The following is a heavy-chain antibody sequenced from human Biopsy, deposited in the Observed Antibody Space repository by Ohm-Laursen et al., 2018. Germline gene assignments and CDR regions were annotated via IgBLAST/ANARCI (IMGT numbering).Heavy chain of an antibody. V-gene: IGHV3-7*03. CDR1: GFMFSASW. D-gene: IGHD2-15*01. CDR2: INPDGSVK. Sequence: SLRLSCAASGFMFSASWMSWVRQAPGKGLEWVANINPDGSVKYFADSVKGRFTISRDNAMNSVYLQMNSLRGEDTAVYYCARAVGIAAAPIDYWGQGTLVTVSS. J-gene: IGHJ4*02. CDR3: ARAVGIAAAPIDY.